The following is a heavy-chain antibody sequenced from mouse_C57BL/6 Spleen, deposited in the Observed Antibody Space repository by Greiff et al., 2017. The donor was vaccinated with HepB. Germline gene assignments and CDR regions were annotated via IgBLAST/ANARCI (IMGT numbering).Heavy chain of an antibody. V-gene: IGHV5-17*01. D-gene: IGHD1-1*01. CDR2: ISSGSSTI. Sequence: EVKLQESGGGLVKPGGSLKLSCAASGFTFSDYGMHWVRQAPEKGLEWVAYISSGSSTIYYADTVKGRFTISRDNAKNTLFLQMTSLRSEDTAMYYCARGDYYGSSYGFAYWGQGTLVTVSA. CDR1: GFTFSDYG. CDR3: ARGDYYGSSYGFAY. J-gene: IGHJ3*01.